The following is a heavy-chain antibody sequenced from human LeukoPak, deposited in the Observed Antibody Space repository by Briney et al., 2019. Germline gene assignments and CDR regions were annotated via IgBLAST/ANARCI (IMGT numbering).Heavy chain of an antibody. D-gene: IGHD3-10*01. CDR1: GYTFTSYG. V-gene: IGHV1-18*04. Sequence: GASVKVSCKASGYTFTSYGISWVRQAPGQGLEWMGWISAYNGNTNYAQKLQGRVTMTTDTSTSTAYMELRSLRSDDTAVYYCARGGLRQVRGVTRIHTPRFDYWGQGTLVTASS. J-gene: IGHJ4*02. CDR3: ARGGLRQVRGVTRIHTPRFDY. CDR2: ISAYNGNT.